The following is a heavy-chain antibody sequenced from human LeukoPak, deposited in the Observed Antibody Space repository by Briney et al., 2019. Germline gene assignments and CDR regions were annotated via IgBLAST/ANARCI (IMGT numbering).Heavy chain of an antibody. CDR1: GFIFRSYG. CDR2: ISYDGDNE. V-gene: IGHV3-30*18. J-gene: IGHJ4*02. D-gene: IGHD1-26*01. Sequence: PGRSLRLSCGVSGFIFRSYGMNWVRQAPGKGLEWVALISYDGDNEYYADSVKGRFTISRDNSKNRVSLQMNSLRTEDTAVYYCAKDLGRYRNNYFDYWGQGTLVTVSS. CDR3: AKDLGRYRNNYFDY.